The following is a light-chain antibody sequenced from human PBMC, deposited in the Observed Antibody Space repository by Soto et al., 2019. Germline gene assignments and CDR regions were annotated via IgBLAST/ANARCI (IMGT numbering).Light chain of an antibody. CDR3: QQYNSYSWM. J-gene: IGKJ1*01. CDR1: QSISSW. V-gene: IGKV1-5*03. CDR2: KAS. Sequence: DIHMTQSPSTLSASVGDRVTITCRASQSISSWLAWYQQKPGKAPKLLIYKASSLESGVPSRFSGSGSGTEFTLTISSLQPDDFATYYCQQYNSYSWMFGQGTKVEIK.